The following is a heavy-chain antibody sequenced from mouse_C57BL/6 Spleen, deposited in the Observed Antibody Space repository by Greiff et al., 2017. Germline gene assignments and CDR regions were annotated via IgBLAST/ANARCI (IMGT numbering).Heavy chain of an antibody. Sequence: EVQLVESGGGLVQPKGSLKLSCAASGFGFNTYAMNWVRQAPGKGLDWVARIRSKSNNYATYYAASVKDRFTISRDDSESMLYLQMNNLKTENTAMYYCVRPYDYDEGAWFACRGQGTLVSIA. CDR3: VRPYDYDEGAWFAC. D-gene: IGHD2-4*01. CDR2: IRSKSNNYAT. CDR1: GFGFNTYA. V-gene: IGHV10-1*01. J-gene: IGHJ3*01.